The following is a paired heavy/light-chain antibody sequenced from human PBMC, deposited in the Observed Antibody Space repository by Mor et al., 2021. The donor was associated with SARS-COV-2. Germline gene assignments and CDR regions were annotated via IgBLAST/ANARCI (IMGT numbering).Heavy chain of an antibody. D-gene: IGHD6-13*01. CDR3: AKVGGDHSSSWYTGYYYYGMDV. CDR1: GFTFSSYG. CDR2: IRYDGSNK. J-gene: IGHJ6*02. V-gene: IGHV3-30*02. Sequence: QVQLVESGGGVVQPGGSLRLSCAASGFTFSSYGMHWVRQAPGKGLEWVAFIRYDGSNKYYADSVKGRFTISRDNSKNTLYLQMNSLRAEDTAVYYCAKVGGDHSSSWYTGYYYYGMDVWGQGTTVTVSS.
Light chain of an antibody. Sequence: QSALTQPPSVSGSPGQSVTISCTGTSSDVGSYNRVSWYQQPPGTAPKLMIYEVSNRPSGVPDRFSGSKSGNTASLTISGLQAEDEADYYCSLYTSSSTPVVFGGGTKLTVL. CDR2: EVS. CDR3: SLYTSSSTPVV. V-gene: IGLV2-18*01. J-gene: IGLJ2*01. CDR1: SSDVGSYNR.